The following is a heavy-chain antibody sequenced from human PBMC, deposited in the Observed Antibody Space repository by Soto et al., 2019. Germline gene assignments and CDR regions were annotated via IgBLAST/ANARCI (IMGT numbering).Heavy chain of an antibody. J-gene: IGHJ5*02. D-gene: IGHD3-10*01. CDR1: GGSFSGYY. CDR3: ARSRRITMVREGSWFDP. Sequence: SETLSLTCAVYGGSFSGYYWSWIRQPPGKGLEWIGEINHSGSTNYNPSLKSRVTISVETSKNQFSLKLSSLTAADTAVYYCARSRRITMVREGSWFDPWGQGTLVTVSS. V-gene: IGHV4-34*01. CDR2: INHSGST.